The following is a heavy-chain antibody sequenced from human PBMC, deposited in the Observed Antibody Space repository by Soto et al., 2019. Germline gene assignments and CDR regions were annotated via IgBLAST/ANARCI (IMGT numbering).Heavy chain of an antibody. Sequence: EVQLVESGGALVQPGGSLRLSCAASGFTFSIYSMNWVRQAPGKGLEWISYISSSTTTIYYADSVRGRFTISSDSAKLYLQMNSLRAEDTAVYYCARAGARPGAGSDYWGQGTLVTGSS. CDR1: GFTFSIYS. J-gene: IGHJ4*02. CDR2: ISSSTTTI. D-gene: IGHD1-26*01. CDR3: ARAGARPGAGSDY. V-gene: IGHV3-48*01.